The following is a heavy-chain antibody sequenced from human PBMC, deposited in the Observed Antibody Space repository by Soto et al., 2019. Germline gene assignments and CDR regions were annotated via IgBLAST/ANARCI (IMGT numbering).Heavy chain of an antibody. CDR3: AREEGGGYDHRWFDP. Sequence: QVRLQESGPGLVKPSQTLSLTCTVSGGSISSRGYYWSWIRQHPGNGLEWIGYISDSGSTYYNPSLKSRVTISVDTSKNQFSLKLSSVTAADTAVYYCAREEGGGYDHRWFDPWCQGTLVTVSS. D-gene: IGHD5-12*01. J-gene: IGHJ5*02. CDR2: ISDSGST. CDR1: GGSISSRGYY. V-gene: IGHV4-31*03.